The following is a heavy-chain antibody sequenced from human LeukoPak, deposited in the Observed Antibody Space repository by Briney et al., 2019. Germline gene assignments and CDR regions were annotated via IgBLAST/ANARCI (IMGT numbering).Heavy chain of an antibody. D-gene: IGHD1-26*01. Sequence: ASVKVSCKASGYTFTGYYMHWVRQAPGQGLEWMGIINPSGGSTSHAQKFQGRVTMTSDMSTSTVYMELSSLSSEDTAVYYCAFAGSYWDGFDIWGQGTMVTVSS. J-gene: IGHJ3*02. CDR1: GYTFTGYY. CDR3: AFAGSYWDGFDI. V-gene: IGHV1-46*01. CDR2: INPSGGST.